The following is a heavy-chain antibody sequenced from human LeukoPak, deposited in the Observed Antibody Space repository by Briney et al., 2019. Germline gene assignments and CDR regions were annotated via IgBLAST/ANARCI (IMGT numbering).Heavy chain of an antibody. CDR2: IYYSGST. CDR1: GGSISSYY. J-gene: IGHJ6*03. CDR3: ARWVQVARYYYMDV. Sequence: SETLSLTCTVSGGSISSYYWSWIRQPPGKGLEWIGYIYYSGSTNYNPSLKSRVTISVDTSKDQFSLKLSSVTAADTAVYYCARWVQVARYYYMDVWGKGTTVTVSS. V-gene: IGHV4-59*01. D-gene: IGHD2-8*02.